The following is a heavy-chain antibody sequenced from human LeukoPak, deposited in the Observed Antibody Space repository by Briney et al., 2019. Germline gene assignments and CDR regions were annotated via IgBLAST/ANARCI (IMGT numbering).Heavy chain of an antibody. CDR1: GFTFSSDS. J-gene: IGHJ4*02. D-gene: IGHD3-3*01. Sequence: PGGSRRPFFAALGFTFSSDSMNWVRKAPGKGRECVSYISSSSSTIYYAASVKGRFTISRDNAKNSQYLQMSSLGAEDTAVYYCAREGYDFWSGYGGVIGYWGQGTLVTVSS. CDR2: ISSSSSTI. V-gene: IGHV3-48*04. CDR3: AREGYDFWSGYGGVIGY.